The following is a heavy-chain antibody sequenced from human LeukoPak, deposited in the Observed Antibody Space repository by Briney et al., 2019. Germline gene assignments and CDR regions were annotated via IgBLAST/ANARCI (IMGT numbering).Heavy chain of an antibody. J-gene: IGHJ6*03. CDR1: GGSISSSSYY. CDR2: IYYSGST. Sequence: SETLSLTCTVSGGSISSSSYYWGWIRQPPGKGLEWIGSIYYSGSTYYNPSLKSRVTISVDTSKNQFSLKLSSVTAADTAVYYCARHSRGGDYYYYMDVWGKGTTVTISS. V-gene: IGHV4-39*01. CDR3: ARHSRGGDYYYYMDV. D-gene: IGHD3-16*01.